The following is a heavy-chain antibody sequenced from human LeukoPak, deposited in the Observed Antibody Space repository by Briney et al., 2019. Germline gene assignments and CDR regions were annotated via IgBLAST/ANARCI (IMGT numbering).Heavy chain of an antibody. J-gene: IGHJ6*03. Sequence: SETLSLTCTVSGGSISSSSYYWGWIRQPPGKGLEWIGSIYYSGSTYYNPSLKSRVTMSVDTSKNQFSLKLSSVTAADTAVYYCARATREYGSGYYYYYMDVWGKGTTVTISS. D-gene: IGHD3-10*01. CDR1: GGSISSSSYY. CDR3: ARATREYGSGYYYYYMDV. CDR2: IYYSGST. V-gene: IGHV4-39*07.